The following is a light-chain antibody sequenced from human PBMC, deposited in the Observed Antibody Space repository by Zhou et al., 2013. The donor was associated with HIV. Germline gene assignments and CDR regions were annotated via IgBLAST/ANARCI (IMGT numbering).Light chain of an antibody. Sequence: DIVLTQSPLSLPVTPGEPASISCKSSQSLLHINEYNFLDWYLQKPGQSPHLLIYLGSVRASGVPDRFSGRGSGTNFTLSISRVEAEDVGVYYCMQGLQTPAFGQGTRLEIK. CDR2: LGS. V-gene: IGKV2-28*01. CDR1: QSLLHINEYNF. J-gene: IGKJ5*01. CDR3: MQGLQTPA.